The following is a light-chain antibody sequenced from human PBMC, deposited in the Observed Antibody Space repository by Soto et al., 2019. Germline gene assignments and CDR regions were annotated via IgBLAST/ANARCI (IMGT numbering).Light chain of an antibody. CDR3: QQYMSSVT. Sequence: EIVLTQSPGSLSLSPGQRATLSCRASQSVDTTFFAWYQKKPGQAPRLLIYGASKRATGIPDRFSGSGSGTDFTLIISRLEPEDLAVYYCQQYMSSVTFGQGTKVELK. CDR1: QSVDTTF. CDR2: GAS. V-gene: IGKV3-20*01. J-gene: IGKJ1*01.